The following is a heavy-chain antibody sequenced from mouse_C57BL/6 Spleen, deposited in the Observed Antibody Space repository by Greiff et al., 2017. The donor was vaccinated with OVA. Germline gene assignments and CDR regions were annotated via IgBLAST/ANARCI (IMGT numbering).Heavy chain of an antibody. D-gene: IGHD3-2*02. CDR2: IYPGDGDT. CDR3: ASVGTAQATFAMDY. J-gene: IGHJ4*01. CDR1: GYAFSSSW. V-gene: IGHV1-82*01. Sequence: QVQLKESGPELVKPGASVKISCKASGYAFSSSWMNWVKQRPGKGLEWIGRIYPGDGDTNYNGKFKGKATLTADKSSSTAYMQLSSLTSEDSAVYFCASVGTAQATFAMDYWGQGTSVTVSS.